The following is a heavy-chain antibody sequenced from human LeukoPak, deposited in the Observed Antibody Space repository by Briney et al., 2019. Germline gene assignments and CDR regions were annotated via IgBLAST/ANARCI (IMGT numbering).Heavy chain of an antibody. J-gene: IGHJ4*02. CDR3: ARGRRPKNDTAAVAAAGDRFGGHFDY. V-gene: IGHV4-39*01. CDR2: IYYSGNT. Sequence: SETLSLTCTVFGGSISSTIYYWGWIRQSPGKGLEWIASIYYSGNTFYNPSLKSRVTISVDTSRNQFSLKLSSVTAADTAVYYCARGRRPKNDTAAVAAAGDRFGGHFDYWGQGTLVTVSS. CDR1: GGSISSTIYY. D-gene: IGHD6-13*01.